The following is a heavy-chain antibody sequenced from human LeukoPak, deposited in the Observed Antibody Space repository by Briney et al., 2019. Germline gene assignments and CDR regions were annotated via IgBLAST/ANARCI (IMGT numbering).Heavy chain of an antibody. CDR1: GYSFTSYW. D-gene: IGHD2-15*01. J-gene: IGHJ5*02. Sequence: GESLRISCKGSGYSFTSYWISWVRQMPGKGLEWMGRIDPSDSYTNYSPSFQGQVTISADKSISTVYLQWSSLKASDTALYYCARGVGSCSGGSCPEGNWFDPWGQGTLVTVSS. CDR2: IDPSDSYT. V-gene: IGHV5-10-1*04. CDR3: ARGVGSCSGGSCPEGNWFDP.